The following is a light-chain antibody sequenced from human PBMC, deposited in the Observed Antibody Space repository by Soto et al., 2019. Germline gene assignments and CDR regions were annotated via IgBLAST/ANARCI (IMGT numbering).Light chain of an antibody. Sequence: ETVLTQSPGTLSLSPGERATLSCRASQSVGSNYLAWYQQKPGQAPRLLIYGASSRATAIPDRFSGSGSETDFTLTISRLEPEDFAVYFCQQYGSSSYTFGQGTKLEI. V-gene: IGKV3-20*01. CDR1: QSVGSNY. CDR3: QQYGSSSYT. J-gene: IGKJ2*01. CDR2: GAS.